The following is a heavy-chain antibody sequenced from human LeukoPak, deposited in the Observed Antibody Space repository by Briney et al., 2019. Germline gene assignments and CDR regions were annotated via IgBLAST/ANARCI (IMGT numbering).Heavy chain of an antibody. D-gene: IGHD5-24*01. V-gene: IGHV4-34*01. Sequence: PSETLSLTCAVHGGSFSGFCWTWMRQPPGKGPEWIGEIFDGGRTNYNPSLKSRVTISGDTSKNQFSLKLSYVTAADTAVYYCARGLGEGYPDYWGQGTLVTVSP. CDR1: GGSFSGFC. J-gene: IGHJ4*02. CDR2: IFDGGRT. CDR3: ARGLGEGYPDY.